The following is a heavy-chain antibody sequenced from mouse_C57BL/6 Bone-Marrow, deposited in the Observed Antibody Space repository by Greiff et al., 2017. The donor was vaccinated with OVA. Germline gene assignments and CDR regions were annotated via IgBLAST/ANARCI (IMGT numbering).Heavy chain of an antibody. Sequence: VKLMESGAELARPGASVKLSCKASGYTFTSYGISWVKQRTGQGLEWIGEIYPRSGNTYYNEKFKGKATLTADKSSSTAYMELRSLTSADSAVYFCARDYYGSSLRDYWGQGTTLTVSS. CDR3: ARDYYGSSLRDY. D-gene: IGHD1-1*01. CDR1: GYTFTSYG. V-gene: IGHV1-81*01. J-gene: IGHJ2*01. CDR2: IYPRSGNT.